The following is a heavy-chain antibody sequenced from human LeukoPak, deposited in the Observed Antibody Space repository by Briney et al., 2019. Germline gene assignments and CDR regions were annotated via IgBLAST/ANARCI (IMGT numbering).Heavy chain of an antibody. CDR2: IYSGDST. J-gene: IGHJ4*02. CDR1: GFIVSSNY. Sequence: GGSLRLSCAASGFIVSSNYMTWVRQAPGKGLEWVSVIYSGDSTYYADSVKGRFTISRDNSKNTLYLQMNSLRAEDTVVYYCAKDALGYGSGSYRFPHDYWGQGTLVTVSS. D-gene: IGHD3-10*01. CDR3: AKDALGYGSGSYRFPHDY. V-gene: IGHV3-53*01.